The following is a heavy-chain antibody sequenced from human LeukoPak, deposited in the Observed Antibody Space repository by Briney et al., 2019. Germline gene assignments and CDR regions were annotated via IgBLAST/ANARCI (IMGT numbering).Heavy chain of an antibody. CDR3: SRVVSGYCSGGRCYYFDS. CDR2: IRSKANSYAT. Sequence: PGGSLRLSCAASGFTFSGSAMHWVRQASGKGLEWVGRIRSKANSYATAYAASVKGRFTISRDDSKNTAYLQMNSLKTEDTAVYYCSRVVSGYCSGGRCYYFDSWGQGTLVTVSS. J-gene: IGHJ4*02. V-gene: IGHV3-73*01. D-gene: IGHD2-15*01. CDR1: GFTFSGSA.